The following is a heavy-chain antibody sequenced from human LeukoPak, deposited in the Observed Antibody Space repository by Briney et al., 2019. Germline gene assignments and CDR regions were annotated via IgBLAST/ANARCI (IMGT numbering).Heavy chain of an antibody. J-gene: IGHJ4*02. Sequence: PGGSLRLSCAASGFTFSSYVMCWVRQAPGKGLEWVSSITESGGSTYHADSVKGRFTISRDNSKNTLYLQMNSLRAEDTAIYYCAKTISSSSSRTTDYWGQGTLVTVSS. CDR3: AKTISSSSSRTTDY. V-gene: IGHV3-23*01. CDR2: ITESGGST. CDR1: GFTFSSYV. D-gene: IGHD6-6*01.